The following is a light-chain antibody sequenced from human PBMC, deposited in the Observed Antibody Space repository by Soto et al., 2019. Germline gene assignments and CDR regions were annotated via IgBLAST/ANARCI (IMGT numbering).Light chain of an antibody. CDR3: QSYDSRLSGSV. V-gene: IGLV1-40*01. J-gene: IGLJ3*02. Sequence: QSVLTQPPSVSGAPGPRGTISCTGGSSNIGAGYDVHWYQQLPGTAPKLLIHGNSNRPSGVPDRFSGSKSGTSASLAITGLQAEDEADYYCQSYDSRLSGSVFGGGTKLTV. CDR2: GNS. CDR1: SSNIGAGYD.